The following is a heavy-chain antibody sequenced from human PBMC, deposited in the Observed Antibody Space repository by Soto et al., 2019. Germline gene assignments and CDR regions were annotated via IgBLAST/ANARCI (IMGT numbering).Heavy chain of an antibody. CDR2: ITPIFGTA. V-gene: IGHV1-69*13. CDR3: ARDLPTSDEYDFWSGHAPYYYGMDV. J-gene: IGHJ6*02. D-gene: IGHD3-3*01. Sequence: GASVKVSCKAFGGTFSRYAISWVRQAPWQRVELMGGITPIFGTANYAQKFQGRVTITADESTSTAYMELSSLRSEDTAVYYCARDLPTSDEYDFWSGHAPYYYGMDVWGQGTTVTVSS. CDR1: GGTFSRYA.